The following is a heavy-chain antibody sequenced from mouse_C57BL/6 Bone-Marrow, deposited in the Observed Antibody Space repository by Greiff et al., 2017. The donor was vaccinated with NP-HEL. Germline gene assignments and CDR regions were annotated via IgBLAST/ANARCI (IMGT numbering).Heavy chain of an antibody. CDR2: ISSGSSTL. D-gene: IGHD2-12*01. J-gene: IGHJ4*01. Sequence: DVHLVESGGGLVKPGGSLKLSCAASGFTFSDYGMHWVRQAPEKGLEWVAYISSGSSTLYYADTVKGRFTIPRDNAKNTLFLQMTSLRSEDTAMYYCAWSYRVLYYYAMDYWGQGTSVTASS. V-gene: IGHV5-17*01. CDR3: AWSYRVLYYYAMDY. CDR1: GFTFSDYG.